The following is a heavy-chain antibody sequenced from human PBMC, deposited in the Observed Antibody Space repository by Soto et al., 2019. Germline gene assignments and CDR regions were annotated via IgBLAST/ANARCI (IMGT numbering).Heavy chain of an antibody. Sequence: SLTLSLTCIVSGGSISNYYWSWILQPQGKGLEWIGYIYYSGSTNYNPSLTSRVTISVDTSKNQFSLKLSSVTAADTAVYYCARHRYSYGVYYFDYWGQGTLVTSPQ. CDR2: IYYSGST. CDR1: GGSISNYY. CDR3: ARHRYSYGVYYFDY. D-gene: IGHD5-18*01. V-gene: IGHV4-59*08. J-gene: IGHJ4*02.